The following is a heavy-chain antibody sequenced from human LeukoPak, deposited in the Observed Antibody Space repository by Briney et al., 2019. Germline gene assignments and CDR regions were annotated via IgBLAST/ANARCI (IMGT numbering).Heavy chain of an antibody. D-gene: IGHD2-8*01. CDR3: ARTTNGTSSSPFDY. CDR1: GYSLTNCW. V-gene: IGHV5-51*01. CDR2: IYPGDSDT. Sequence: PGESLKISCQTSGYSLTNCWINWVRQIPGKGLEWMGIIYPGDSDTIYSPSFQGQVTISVDKSINTAYLQWSSLQASDTAMYYCARTTNGTSSSPFDYWGQGTLVTVSS. J-gene: IGHJ4*02.